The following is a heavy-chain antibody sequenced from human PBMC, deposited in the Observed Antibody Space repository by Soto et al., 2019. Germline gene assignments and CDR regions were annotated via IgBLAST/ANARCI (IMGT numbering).Heavy chain of an antibody. CDR2: IIPIFGTA. CDR3: ARVESIAGPGGYYYYSMDV. J-gene: IGHJ6*02. CDR1: GGTFSSYA. D-gene: IGHD6-6*01. V-gene: IGHV1-69*01. Sequence: QVQLVQSGAEVKKPGSSVKVSCKASGGTFSSYAISWVRQAPGQGLEWMGGIIPIFGTANYAQKFQGRVTITADESTSTAYMELSSLRSEDTAVYYCARVESIAGPGGYYYYSMDVWGQGTTVTVSS.